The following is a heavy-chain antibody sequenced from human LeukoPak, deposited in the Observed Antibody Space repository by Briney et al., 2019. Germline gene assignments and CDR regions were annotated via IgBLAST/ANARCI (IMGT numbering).Heavy chain of an antibody. J-gene: IGHJ4*02. V-gene: IGHV4-59*01. CDR2: IYYSGSP. Sequence: PSETLSLTCTVSGGSISSYYWSWIRQPPGKGLEWIGYIYYSGSPNYNPSLKSRVTISMDTSKNQFSLKLSSVTAADTAVYYCAAARLYSSSYFDYWGQGTLVTVSS. CDR3: AAARLYSSSYFDY. D-gene: IGHD6-6*01. CDR1: GGSISSYY.